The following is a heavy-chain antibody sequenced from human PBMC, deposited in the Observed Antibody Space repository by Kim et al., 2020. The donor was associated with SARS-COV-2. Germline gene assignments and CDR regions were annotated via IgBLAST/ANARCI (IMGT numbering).Heavy chain of an antibody. CDR3: ARDGDGDSHFDY. Sequence: KFEVDPVQGRFTISRDNAKNSLYLQGNSLRAEDTAVYFCARDGDGDSHFDYWGQGILVTVSS. D-gene: IGHD2-21*02. J-gene: IGHJ4*02. CDR2: K. V-gene: IGHV3-7*01.